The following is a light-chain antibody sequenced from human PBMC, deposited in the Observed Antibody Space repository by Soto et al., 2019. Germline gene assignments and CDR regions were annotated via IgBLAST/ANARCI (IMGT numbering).Light chain of an antibody. CDR1: SSHDGGYNY. Sequence: QSALTQPPSASGSPGQSVTISCTGTSSHDGGYNYVSWYQQYPGRAPKLMIYEVTKRPSGVPDRFSGSKSGNTASLTVSGLQAEDEADYYCSSYAASNNFYFVFGGGTKLTVL. V-gene: IGLV2-8*01. CDR3: SSYAASNNFYFV. J-gene: IGLJ3*02. CDR2: EVT.